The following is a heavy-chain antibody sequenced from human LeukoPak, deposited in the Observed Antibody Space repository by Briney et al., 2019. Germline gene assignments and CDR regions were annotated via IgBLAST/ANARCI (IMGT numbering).Heavy chain of an antibody. D-gene: IGHD3-3*01. CDR3: ARLITIFGVVIFDY. Sequence: GGSLRLSCAASGFTFSSYAMHWVRQAPCKGLEWVAFIRYDGSNKYYADSVKGRFTISRDNSKNTLYLQMNSLRAEDTAVYYCARLITIFGVVIFDYWGQGTLVTVSS. CDR1: GFTFSSYA. CDR2: IRYDGSNK. V-gene: IGHV3-30*04. J-gene: IGHJ4*02.